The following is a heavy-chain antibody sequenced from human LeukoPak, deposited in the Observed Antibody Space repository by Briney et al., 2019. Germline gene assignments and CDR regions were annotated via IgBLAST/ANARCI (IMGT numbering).Heavy chain of an antibody. CDR1: GYTFTSYD. CDR2: MNPNSGNT. CDR3: ARGLAWYCSGGSCENNDY. V-gene: IGHV1-8*01. D-gene: IGHD2-15*01. Sequence: GASVKISCKASGYTFTSYDINWVRQATVQGLEWMGWMNPNSGNTGYAQKFQGRVTMTRNTSISTAYMELSSLRSEDTAVYYCARGLAWYCSGGSCENNDYWGQGTLVTVSS. J-gene: IGHJ4*02.